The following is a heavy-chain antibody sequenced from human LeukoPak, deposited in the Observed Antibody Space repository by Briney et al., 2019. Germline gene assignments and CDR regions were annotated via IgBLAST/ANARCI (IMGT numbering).Heavy chain of an antibody. V-gene: IGHV4-30-4*08. D-gene: IGHD3-22*01. CDR2: IYYSGST. J-gene: IGHJ4*02. CDR1: GGSISSGDYY. CDR3: ARYYYDSSGYDY. Sequence: SQTLPLTCTVSGGSISSGDYYWSWIRQPPGKGLEWIGYIYYSGSTYYNPSLKSRVTISVDTPKNQFSLKLGSVTAADTAVYYCARYYYDSSGYDYWGQGTLVTVSS.